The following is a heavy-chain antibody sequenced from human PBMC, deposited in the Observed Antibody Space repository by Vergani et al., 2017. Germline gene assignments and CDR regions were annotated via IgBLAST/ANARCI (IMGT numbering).Heavy chain of an antibody. CDR3: ARDPRIAAAGTVLYDYYYGMDV. CDR1: GFTFSSYG. Sequence: QVQLVESGGGVVQPGRSLRLSCAASGFTFSSYGMHWVRQAPGKGLEWVAVISYDGSNKYYADSVKGRFTISRDNSKNTLYLQMNSLRAEDTAVYYCARDPRIAAAGTVLYDYYYGMDVWGQGTTVTVSS. CDR2: ISYDGSNK. V-gene: IGHV3-30*19. J-gene: IGHJ6*02. D-gene: IGHD6-13*01.